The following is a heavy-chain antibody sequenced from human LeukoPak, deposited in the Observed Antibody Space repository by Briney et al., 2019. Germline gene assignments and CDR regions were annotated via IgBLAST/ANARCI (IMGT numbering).Heavy chain of an antibody. J-gene: IGHJ4*02. CDR1: GGSISSRSYY. CDR2: IYYSGST. V-gene: IGHV4-39*07. D-gene: IGHD3-16*01. Sequence: SETLSLTCTVSGGSISSRSYYWGWIRQPPGKGLEWIGSIYYSGSTYYNPSLKSRVTVSVDMSKNQFSLNLSSVTAADTAVYYCARDLGTYGYIDSWGQGTLLTVPS. CDR3: ARDLGTYGYIDS.